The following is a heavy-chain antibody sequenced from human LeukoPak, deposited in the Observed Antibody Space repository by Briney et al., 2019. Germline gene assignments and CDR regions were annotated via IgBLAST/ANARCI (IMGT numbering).Heavy chain of an antibody. CDR3: ARLVIAAAGTELNP. Sequence: PSGTLSLTCAVSGGSISSSNWWSWVRQPPGKGLEWIGEIYHSGSTNHNPSLKSRVTISVDKSKNQFSLKLSSVTAADTAVYYCARLVIAAAGTELNPWGQGTLVTVSS. CDR2: IYHSGST. D-gene: IGHD6-13*01. V-gene: IGHV4-4*02. J-gene: IGHJ5*02. CDR1: GGSISSSNW.